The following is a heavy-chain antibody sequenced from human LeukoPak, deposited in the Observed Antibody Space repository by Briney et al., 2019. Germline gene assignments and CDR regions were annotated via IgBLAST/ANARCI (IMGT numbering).Heavy chain of an antibody. J-gene: IGHJ1*01. Sequence: ASVKVSCKASGYTFTGYYMHWVRQAPGQGLEWMGWINPNSGGTNYAQKFQGRVTMTRDTSISTAYMELSRLRSDDTAVYYGARPAYSSGWPEYFQHWGQGTLVTVSS. CDR3: ARPAYSSGWPEYFQH. V-gene: IGHV1-2*02. CDR1: GYTFTGYY. D-gene: IGHD6-19*01. CDR2: INPNSGGT.